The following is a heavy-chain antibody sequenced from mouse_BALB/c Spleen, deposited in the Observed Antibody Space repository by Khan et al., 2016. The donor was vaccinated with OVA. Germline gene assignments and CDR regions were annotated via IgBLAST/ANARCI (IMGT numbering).Heavy chain of an antibody. J-gene: IGHJ3*01. D-gene: IGHD2-4*01. CDR3: DRNYDYDEGLVY. CDR2: IWSGGST. V-gene: IGHV2-2*02. Sequence: QVRLQQSGPGLVQPSQSLSITCTVSGFSLTSYGIHWVRQSPGKGLEWLGVIWSGGSTDYDAAFISRLSISKDNSKSQVFFKMNSLQGNDTAIYYCDRNYDYDEGLVYWGQGTLVTVSA. CDR1: GFSLTSYG.